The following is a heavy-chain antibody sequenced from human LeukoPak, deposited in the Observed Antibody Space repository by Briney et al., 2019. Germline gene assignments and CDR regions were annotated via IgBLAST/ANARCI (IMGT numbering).Heavy chain of an antibody. J-gene: IGHJ1*01. Sequence: SETLSLTCTVSGGSISSSSYYWGWIRQPPGKGLEWIGSIYYSGSTNYNPSLKSRVTISVDTSKNQFSLKLSSVTAADTAVYYCAGGYCSGGSCYSNFQHWGQGTLVTVSS. CDR3: AGGYCSGGSCYSNFQH. D-gene: IGHD2-15*01. CDR1: GGSISSSSYY. V-gene: IGHV4-39*07. CDR2: IYYSGST.